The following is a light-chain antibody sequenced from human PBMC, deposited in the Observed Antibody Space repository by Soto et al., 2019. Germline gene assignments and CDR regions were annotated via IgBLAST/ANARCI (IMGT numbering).Light chain of an antibody. CDR2: GAV. V-gene: IGKV3-15*01. CDR1: QSISSN. Sequence: EIVMAQSPAILSVSPGERATLSCRANQSISSNLAWYQQKPGQAPRLLIYGAVTRETGILARFSGSGAGTEFTLTINSLQSEDFAVYYCQMYNNWVGTFGGGTKVDIK. J-gene: IGKJ4*01. CDR3: QMYNNWVGT.